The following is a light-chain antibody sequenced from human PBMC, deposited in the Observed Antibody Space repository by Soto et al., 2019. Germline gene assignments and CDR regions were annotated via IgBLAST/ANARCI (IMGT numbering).Light chain of an antibody. CDR1: QSVSGTF. Sequence: EIVLTQSPGTLSLSPGERATLSCKASQSVSGTFLAWYQQKPGQAPSLLIYDASIRETGIPDRFSGSGAGTECTRTISRLEPEDVAVYYCQHYGSSTQAFGQGTKVDIK. J-gene: IGKJ1*01. V-gene: IGKV3-20*01. CDR2: DAS. CDR3: QHYGSSTQA.